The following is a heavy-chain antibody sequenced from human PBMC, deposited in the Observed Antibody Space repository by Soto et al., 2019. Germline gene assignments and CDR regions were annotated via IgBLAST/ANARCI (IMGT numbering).Heavy chain of an antibody. CDR2: TYYSGST. CDR1: GGSISSGPYY. Sequence: SETLSLTCSVSGGSISSGPYYWSWIRQHPGKGLEWIGYTYYSGSTYYNPSLKSRLTISVDTSKNHFSLRLSSVTAADAALYYCARDCQSRFDPWGQGTLVTVSS. CDR3: ARDCQSRFDP. J-gene: IGHJ5*02. V-gene: IGHV4-31*03.